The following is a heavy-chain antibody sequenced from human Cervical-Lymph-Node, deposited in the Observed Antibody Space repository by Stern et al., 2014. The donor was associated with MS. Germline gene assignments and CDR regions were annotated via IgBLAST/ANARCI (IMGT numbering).Heavy chain of an antibody. CDR2: IYPGDSDN. J-gene: IGHJ4*02. CDR3: ARQAGTTSWSYFDF. D-gene: IGHD2-2*01. CDR1: GYRFTSYW. Sequence: VQLVESGAEVKKPGESLKISCKTSGYRFTSYWIGWVRQMPGKGLEWMGIIYPGDSDNRDSPSFQGQVTISVDKSISTVYLQWTSLKASDSGIYYCARQAGTTSWSYFDFWGQGTLVTVSS. V-gene: IGHV5-51*01.